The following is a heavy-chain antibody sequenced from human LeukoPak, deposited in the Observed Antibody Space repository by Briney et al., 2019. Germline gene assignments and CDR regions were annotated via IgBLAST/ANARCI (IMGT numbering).Heavy chain of an antibody. CDR2: IIPIFGTA. D-gene: IGHD6-19*01. CDR3: ARGTRGWLVRKYYFDY. V-gene: IGHV1-69*05. J-gene: IGHJ4*02. CDR1: GGTFSSYA. Sequence: GASVKVSCKASGGTFSSYAISWVRQAPGQGLEWMGGIIPIFGTANYAQKFQGRVTMTRDTSTSTVYMELSSLRSEDTAVYYCARGTRGWLVRKYYFDYWGQGTLVTVSS.